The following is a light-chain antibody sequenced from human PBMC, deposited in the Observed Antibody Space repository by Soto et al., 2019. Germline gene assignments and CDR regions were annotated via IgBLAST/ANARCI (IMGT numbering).Light chain of an antibody. CDR2: SNN. J-gene: IGLJ2*01. Sequence: QSVLTQPRSASGTPGQRVTIACSGSSSNIGSKTVNWYQQLPGTDPKLLIYSNNQRPSGVPDRFSGSKSGASASLAISGLQAEDEADYYCAAWDDSLNGHVVFGGGTKLTVL. CDR3: AAWDDSLNGHVV. CDR1: SSNIGSKT. V-gene: IGLV1-44*01.